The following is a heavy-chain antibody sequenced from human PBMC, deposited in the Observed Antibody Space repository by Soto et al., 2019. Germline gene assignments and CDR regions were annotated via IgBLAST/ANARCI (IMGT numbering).Heavy chain of an antibody. D-gene: IGHD3-9*01. CDR1: GFTFRTYA. CDR3: ANREYFDSRDPYFAL. Sequence: GGSLRLSCAASGFTFRTYAMAWVRQAPGKGLEWVSSITASADGTYYADSVKGRFTISRDNSGNTLYLQMNSLRDEDTAIYYCANREYFDSRDPYFALWGQGTLVTVSS. J-gene: IGHJ4*02. V-gene: IGHV3-23*01. CDR2: ITASADGT.